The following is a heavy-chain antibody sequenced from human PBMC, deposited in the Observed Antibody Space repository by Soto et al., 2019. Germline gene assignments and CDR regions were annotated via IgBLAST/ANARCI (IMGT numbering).Heavy chain of an antibody. V-gene: IGHV1-18*01. D-gene: IGHD6-6*01. Sequence: QVHLVQSGAEVKKPGASVKVSCKGSGYDFTTYGITWVRQAPGQGLEWMAWISAHNGNTDYAQKLQGRVTVTRDTSTSTAYMELRSLRSDDTAVYYWARGRDGDYWGQGDLGTVAS. CDR1: GYDFTTYG. J-gene: IGHJ4*02. CDR2: ISAHNGNT. CDR3: ARGRDGDY.